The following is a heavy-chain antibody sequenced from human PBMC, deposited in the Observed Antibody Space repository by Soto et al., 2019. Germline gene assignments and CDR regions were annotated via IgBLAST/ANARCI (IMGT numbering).Heavy chain of an antibody. CDR2: IYHSGST. CDR3: ASRNGVTGMDV. J-gene: IGHJ6*02. Sequence: SETLSLTCAVSGGSISSGGYSWSWIRQPPGKGLEWNGYIYHSGSTYYNPSLKSRVTISVDRSKNQFSLKLGSVTAADTAVHYCASRNGVTGMDVWGQGTTVTVSS. V-gene: IGHV4-30-2*01. D-gene: IGHD2-8*01. CDR1: GGSISSGGYS.